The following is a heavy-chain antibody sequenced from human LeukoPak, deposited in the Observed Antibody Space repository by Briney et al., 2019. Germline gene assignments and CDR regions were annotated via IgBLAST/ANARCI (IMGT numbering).Heavy chain of an antibody. V-gene: IGHV1-69*10. Sequence: ASVKASCKASGYTFTSYGITWVRQAPGQGLEWMGVFIPILGTANSTQKFQGRVTITADISTNTVYMELSSLRSEDAAVYFCAGIPVFGVVLHQEPVWGKGTTVTVSS. CDR2: FIPILGTA. CDR1: GYTFTSYG. CDR3: AGIPVFGVVLHQEPV. J-gene: IGHJ6*04. D-gene: IGHD3-3*01.